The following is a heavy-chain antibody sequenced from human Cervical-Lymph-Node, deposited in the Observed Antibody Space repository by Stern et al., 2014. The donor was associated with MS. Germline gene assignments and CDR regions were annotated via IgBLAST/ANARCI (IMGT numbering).Heavy chain of an antibody. CDR2: IYTDGST. J-gene: IGHJ3*02. CDR1: GFTVSSNY. D-gene: IGHD3-3*01. CDR3: ARAIFGVVTPTMAPDAFDI. V-gene: IGHV3-53*01. Sequence: EVQLVESGGGLIQPGGSLRLSCAASGFTVSSNYMSWVRQSPGTGLQWVSLIYTDGSTYYADSVKGRFTISRDNYKRTLYLAMNSLGAEDTALYYCARAIFGVVTPTMAPDAFDIWGQGTMVTVSS.